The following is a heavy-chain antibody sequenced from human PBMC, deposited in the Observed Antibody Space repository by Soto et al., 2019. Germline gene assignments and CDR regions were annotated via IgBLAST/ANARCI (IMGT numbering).Heavy chain of an antibody. CDR1: GYTFSRYG. J-gene: IGHJ6*02. Sequence: QGQLVHSGPEAKKPGASVKVSCKASGYTFSRYGISWVRQAPGQGLEWMGWISGYNGDTKYAQKVQGRVTMTIDTSTYTAYMELRSLTSDDTAIYYCAKNGQPPYYYYGMDVWGQGTTVTVSS. CDR3: AKNGQPPYYYYGMDV. D-gene: IGHD2-8*01. V-gene: IGHV1-18*01. CDR2: ISGYNGDT.